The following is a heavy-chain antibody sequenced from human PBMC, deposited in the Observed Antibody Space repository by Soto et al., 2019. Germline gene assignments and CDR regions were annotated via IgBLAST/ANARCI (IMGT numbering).Heavy chain of an antibody. CDR2: ITVSPTGT. CDR1: GFTYSSYA. D-gene: IGHD4-17*01. Sequence: EVQLLESGGGLVQPGGSLRLSCAASGFTYSSYAMSWVRQSPGKGLEWVAGITVSPTGTDYADSVKGRFTISRDNSKKTLYLEMNSLRAEDTAVYYCARAGGTTVTGLWHFDSWGQGTLVTVSS. V-gene: IGHV3-23*01. CDR3: ARAGGTTVTGLWHFDS. J-gene: IGHJ4*02.